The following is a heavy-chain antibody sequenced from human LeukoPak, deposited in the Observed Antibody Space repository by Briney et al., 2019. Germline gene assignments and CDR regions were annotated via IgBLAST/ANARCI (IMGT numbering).Heavy chain of an antibody. CDR2: IYYSGST. Sequence: PSETLSLTCTVSGGSISSGGYYWSWIRQHPGKGLEWIGYIYYSGSTYYNPSLKSRVTISVDTSKNQFSPKLSSVTAADTAVYYCARDSSGYSSLDYWGQGTLVTVSS. CDR3: ARDSSGYSSLDY. D-gene: IGHD3-22*01. CDR1: GGSISSGGYY. V-gene: IGHV4-31*03. J-gene: IGHJ4*02.